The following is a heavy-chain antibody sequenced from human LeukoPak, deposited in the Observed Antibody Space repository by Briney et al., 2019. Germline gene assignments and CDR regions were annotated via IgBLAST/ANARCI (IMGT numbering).Heavy chain of an antibody. J-gene: IGHJ4*02. V-gene: IGHV1-8*01. CDR2: MNPNSGNT. CDR1: GYTFTSYD. Sequence: ASVKVSCKASGYTFTSYDINWVRPATGQGLEWMGWMNPNSGNTGYAQKFQGRVTMTRNTSISTAYMELSSLRSEDTAVYYCARPRRIAARRGPYYGSGSDKYYFDYWGQGTLVTVSS. CDR3: ARPRRIAARRGPYYGSGSDKYYFDY. D-gene: IGHD3-10*01.